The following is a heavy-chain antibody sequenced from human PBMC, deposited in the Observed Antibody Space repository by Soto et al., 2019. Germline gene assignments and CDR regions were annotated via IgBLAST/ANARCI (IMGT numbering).Heavy chain of an antibody. Sequence: EVQLVESGGGLIQPGGSLRLSCAVSGFTVSNNYMSWVRQAPGKGLEGVSVIYSGGYTAYGDSVKGRFTISRDNSKNTLNLKMKSLGADGRAVFSGGTQPGGGGYWGQGTLVTVSS. CDR2: IYSGGYT. V-gene: IGHV3-53*01. D-gene: IGHD3-10*01. J-gene: IGHJ4*02. CDR3: GTQPGGGGY. CDR1: GFTVSNNY.